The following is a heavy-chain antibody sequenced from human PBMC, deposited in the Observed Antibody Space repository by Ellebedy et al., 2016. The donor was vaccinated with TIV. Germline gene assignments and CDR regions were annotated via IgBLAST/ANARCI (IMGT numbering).Heavy chain of an antibody. CDR1: GDSVTTYS. CDR3: ARDGGHPAKVAFDY. D-gene: IGHD2-2*01. J-gene: IGHJ4*02. Sequence: GSLRLXXTVSGDSVTTYSWSWIRQSPGKGLEWIGYLSSSGSTNYNPSLKSRVTISVDTSKNNFSLRLTSVTAADTAVYYCARDGGHPAKVAFDYWGPGTLVTVSS. V-gene: IGHV4-59*02. CDR2: LSSSGST.